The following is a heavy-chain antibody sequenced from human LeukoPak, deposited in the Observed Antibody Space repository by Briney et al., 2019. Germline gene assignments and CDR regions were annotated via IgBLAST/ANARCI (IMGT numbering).Heavy chain of an antibody. D-gene: IGHD4-11*01. CDR2: INTDGSTT. Sequence: PGGSLRLSCAASGFTFSSYWMHWVRQAPGKGLVWVSRINTDGSTTTYADSVKSRFTISRDNAKNTLYLQMSSLRAEDTAMYYCASSPSYSDSYWGQGTLVTVSS. CDR3: ASSPSYSDSY. V-gene: IGHV3-74*01. J-gene: IGHJ4*02. CDR1: GFTFSSYW.